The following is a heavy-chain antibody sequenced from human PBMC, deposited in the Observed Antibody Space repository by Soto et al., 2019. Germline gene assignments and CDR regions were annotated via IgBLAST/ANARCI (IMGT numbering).Heavy chain of an antibody. V-gene: IGHV2-26*01. CDR3: ARIRIRTYYDILNYGMDV. J-gene: IGHJ6*02. CDR2: IFSNDEK. CDR1: GFSLSNARMG. D-gene: IGHD3-9*01. Sequence: QVTLKESGPVLVKPTETLTLTCTVSGFSLSNARMGVSWIHQPPGKALEWLAHIFSNDEKSYSTSLKSRLTISKDTSKSQVVLTMTNMDPVDTATYYCARIRIRTYYDILNYGMDVWGQGTTVTVSS.